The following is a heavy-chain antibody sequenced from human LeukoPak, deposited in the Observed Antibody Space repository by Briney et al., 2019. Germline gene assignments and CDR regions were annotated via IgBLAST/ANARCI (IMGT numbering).Heavy chain of an antibody. CDR3: ARHDYYYGSGSADC. D-gene: IGHD3-10*01. J-gene: IGHJ4*02. V-gene: IGHV4-39*01. CDR2: IFYGGST. CDR1: GGSISSSSYY. Sequence: SETLSLTCTVSGGSISSSSYYWGWIRQPPGKGLEWIGTIFYGGSTYYNPSLKSRVTISVDTSKNQFSLKLNSVTAADTAVYYCARHDYYYGSGSADCWGQGILVTVSS.